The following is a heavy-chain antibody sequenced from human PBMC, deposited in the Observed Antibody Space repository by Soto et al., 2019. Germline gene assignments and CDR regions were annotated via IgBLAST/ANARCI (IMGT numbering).Heavy chain of an antibody. Sequence: PGGSLRLSCAVSGFTFSSYSMNWVRQAPGKGLEWVSYISSSSRTIYYADSVKGRFTISRDNARNSLYLQMNSLRAEDTAVYYCAKGGVGGNYWGQGTLVTVSS. CDR2: ISSSSRTI. J-gene: IGHJ4*02. D-gene: IGHD3-10*01. V-gene: IGHV3-48*01. CDR3: AKGGVGGNY. CDR1: GFTFSSYS.